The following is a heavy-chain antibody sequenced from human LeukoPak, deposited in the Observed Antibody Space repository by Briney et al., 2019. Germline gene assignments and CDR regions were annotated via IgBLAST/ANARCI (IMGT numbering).Heavy chain of an antibody. V-gene: IGHV3-9*01. CDR2: INWNSDTK. Sequence: PGGSLRLSCVGSGFAFHNYAMHWVRRPPGEGLGWVSAINWNSDTKAYADSVKGRFTISRDRARNSLYLQMDSLRPEDTALYYCAKDTGGNGAYFYAMDVWGQGTSVTVSS. D-gene: IGHD4-23*01. J-gene: IGHJ6*02. CDR1: GFAFHNYA. CDR3: AKDTGGNGAYFYAMDV.